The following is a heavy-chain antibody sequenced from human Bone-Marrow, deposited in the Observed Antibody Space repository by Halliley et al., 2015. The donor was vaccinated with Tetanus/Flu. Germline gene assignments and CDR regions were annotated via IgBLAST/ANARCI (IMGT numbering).Heavy chain of an antibody. D-gene: IGHD2-15*01. Sequence: QLVQSGAEVKKPGASAKVSCKASGYSFTNYEINWVRQAPGQGLEWMGRISGYNGNPIYAQKVQGRITMTTETSTTTAYMELRSLGFDDPAVYYCASRYCRGGTCYGGAFDLWGQGTLVTVSS. CDR3: ASRYCRGGTCYGGAFDL. V-gene: IGHV1-18*01. CDR1: GYSFTNYE. CDR2: ISGYNGNP. J-gene: IGHJ3*01.